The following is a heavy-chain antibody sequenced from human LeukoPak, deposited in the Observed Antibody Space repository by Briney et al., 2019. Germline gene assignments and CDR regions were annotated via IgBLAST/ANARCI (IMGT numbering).Heavy chain of an antibody. D-gene: IGHD1-26*01. V-gene: IGHV4-59*12. CDR1: GGSISSYY. Sequence: SETLSLTCTASGGSISSYYWSWIRQPPGKGLEWIGYIYYSGSTNYNPSLKSRVTISVDTSKNQFSLKLTSVTAADTAVYYCARWSGVVGTARGWYFDLWGRGTLVTVSS. CDR3: ARWSGVVGTARGWYFDL. J-gene: IGHJ2*01. CDR2: IYYSGST.